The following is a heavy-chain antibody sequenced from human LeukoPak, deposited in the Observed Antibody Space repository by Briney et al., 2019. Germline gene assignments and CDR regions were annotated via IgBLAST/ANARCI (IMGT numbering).Heavy chain of an antibody. V-gene: IGHV4-34*01. Sequence: SETLSLTCAVYGGSFSGYYWSWIRQPPGKGLEWIGEINHSGSTNYNPSLKSRVTISVDTSKIQFSLKLSSVTAADTAVYYCATTRAGDYDFWSGYYFRYYYYGMDVWGQGTTVTVSS. CDR3: ATTRAGDYDFWSGYYFRYYYYGMDV. J-gene: IGHJ6*02. CDR1: GGSFSGYY. D-gene: IGHD3-3*01. CDR2: INHSGST.